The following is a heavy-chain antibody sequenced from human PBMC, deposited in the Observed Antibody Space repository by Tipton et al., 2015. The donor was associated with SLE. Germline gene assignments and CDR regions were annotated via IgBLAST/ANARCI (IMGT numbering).Heavy chain of an antibody. CDR1: GFTFNSYA. CDR2: ISYDGSTK. V-gene: IGHV3-30*04. CDR3: AKVGRDGYNYDY. D-gene: IGHD5-24*01. Sequence: SLRLSCAASGFTFNSYAVHWVRQAPGKGLEWVAVISYDGSTKYYADSVKGRFTISRDNSKNSLYLQMNSLRAEDTALYYCAKVGRDGYNYDYWGQGTLVTVSS. J-gene: IGHJ4*02.